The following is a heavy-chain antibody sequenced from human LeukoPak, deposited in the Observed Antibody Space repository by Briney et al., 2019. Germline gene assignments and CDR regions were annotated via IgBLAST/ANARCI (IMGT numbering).Heavy chain of an antibody. V-gene: IGHV1-2*02. CDR3: ARDRYGDGFAHLDY. Sequence: ASVKVSCKASGSTFTSYAIHWVRQAPGQGLEWMGWITPNGGTNYPQKFQGRVAITWDTSITTAYMDLSKLTSDDTAVYYCARDRYGDGFAHLDYWGQGALVTVSS. D-gene: IGHD5-24*01. J-gene: IGHJ4*02. CDR2: ITPNGGT. CDR1: GSTFTSYA.